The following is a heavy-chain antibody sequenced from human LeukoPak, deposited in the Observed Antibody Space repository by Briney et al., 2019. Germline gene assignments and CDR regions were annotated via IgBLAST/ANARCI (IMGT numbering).Heavy chain of an antibody. Sequence: PGGSLRLSCAASGFTFDDYGMSWVRQALGKGLEWVSGINWNGGSTGYVDSVKGRFTISRDNAKNSLYLQMNSLSAEDTALYYCARGGSGSYYNYYYYYMDVWGKGTTVTVSS. J-gene: IGHJ6*03. CDR1: GFTFDDYG. CDR3: ARGGSGSYYNYYYYYMDV. D-gene: IGHD3-10*01. V-gene: IGHV3-20*04. CDR2: INWNGGST.